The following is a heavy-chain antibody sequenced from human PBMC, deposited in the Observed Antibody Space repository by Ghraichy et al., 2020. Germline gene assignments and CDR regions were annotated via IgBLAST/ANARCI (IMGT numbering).Heavy chain of an antibody. CDR2: INPSGGST. CDR1: GYTFTSYY. Sequence: ASVKVSCKASGYTFTSYYMHWVRQAPGQGLEWMGIINPSGGSTSYAQKFQGRVTMTRDTSTSTVYMELSSLRSEDTAVYYCARDLPKLGYSGSYYDYGYYFDYWGQGTLVTVSS. V-gene: IGHV1-46*01. J-gene: IGHJ4*02. D-gene: IGHD1-26*01. CDR3: ARDLPKLGYSGSYYDYGYYFDY.